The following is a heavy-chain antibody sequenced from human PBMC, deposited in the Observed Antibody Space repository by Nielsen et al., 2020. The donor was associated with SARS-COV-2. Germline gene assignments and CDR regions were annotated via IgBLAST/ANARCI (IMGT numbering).Heavy chain of an antibody. CDR1: GYTFTSYY. V-gene: IGHV1-46*01. J-gene: IGHJ4*02. CDR2: INPSGGST. Sequence: ASVKVSCKASGYTFTSYYMHWVRQAPGQGLEWMGIINPSGGSTSYAQKFQGRVTMTRDTSTSTVYMELSSLRSEDTAVYYCARQNRKKDWLLSPHYYFDYWGQGTLVTVSS. D-gene: IGHD3-9*01. CDR3: ARQNRKKDWLLSPHYYFDY.